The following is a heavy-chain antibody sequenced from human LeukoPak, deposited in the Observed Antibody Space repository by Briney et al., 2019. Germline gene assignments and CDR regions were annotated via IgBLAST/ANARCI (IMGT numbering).Heavy chain of an antibody. J-gene: IGHJ4*02. CDR3: ARDYLGSGDY. V-gene: IGHV3-30-3*01. CDR1: GGSISSGG. D-gene: IGHD3-10*01. CDR2: ISYDGSNK. Sequence: PSETLSLTCTVSGGSISSGGYYWSWIRQHPGKGLEWVAVISYDGSNKYYADSVKGRFTVSRDNSKNTLYLQMNSLRAEDTAVYYYARDYLGSGDYWGQGTLVTVSS.